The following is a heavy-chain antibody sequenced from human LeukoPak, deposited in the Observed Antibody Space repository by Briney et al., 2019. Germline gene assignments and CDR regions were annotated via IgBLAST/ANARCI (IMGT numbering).Heavy chain of an antibody. CDR3: AKRKRRGWYPKPFDY. D-gene: IGHD6-19*01. CDR1: GFTFSSYE. CDR2: ISSSGSTI. V-gene: IGHV3-48*03. J-gene: IGHJ4*02. Sequence: GGSLRLSCAASGFTFSSYEMNWVRQAPGKGLEWVSYISSSGSTIYYADSVKGRFTISRDNTKNSLYLQINSLRGEDTAVYYCAKRKRRGWYPKPFDYWGQGTLVTVSS.